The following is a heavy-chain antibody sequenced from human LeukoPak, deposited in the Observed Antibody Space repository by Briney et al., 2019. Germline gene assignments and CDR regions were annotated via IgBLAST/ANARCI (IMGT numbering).Heavy chain of an antibody. D-gene: IGHD5-18*01. Sequence: SETLSLTCTVSGGSISSGGYYWSWIRQHPGKGLEWIGYIYYSGSTYYNPSLKSRVTISVDTSKDQFSLKLSSVTAADTAVYYCARGSYSYGFDYRGQGTLVTVSS. CDR1: GGSISSGGYY. CDR3: ARGSYSYGFDY. V-gene: IGHV4-31*03. J-gene: IGHJ4*02. CDR2: IYYSGST.